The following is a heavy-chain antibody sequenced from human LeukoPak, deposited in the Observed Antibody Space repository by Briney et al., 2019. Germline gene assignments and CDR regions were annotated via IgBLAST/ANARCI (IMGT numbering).Heavy chain of an antibody. CDR2: IYYSGST. CDR1: GGSISISSYY. D-gene: IGHD6-19*01. CDR3: ARRNSSGWYGGWFDP. J-gene: IGHJ5*02. Sequence: PSETLSLTCTVSGGSISISSYYWGWIRQPPGKGLEWIGSIYYSGSTYYNPSLKSRVTISVDTSKNQFSLKLSSVTAADTAVYYCARRNSSGWYGGWFDPWGQGTLVTVSS. V-gene: IGHV4-39*01.